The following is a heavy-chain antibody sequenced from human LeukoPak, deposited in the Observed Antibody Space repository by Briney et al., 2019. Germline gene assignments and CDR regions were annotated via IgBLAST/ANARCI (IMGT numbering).Heavy chain of an antibody. CDR3: ASGTWGRTETFDT. J-gene: IGHJ5*02. CDR1: GYTFSRHY. CDR2: INPNSGGT. V-gene: IGHV1-2*06. D-gene: IGHD3-16*01. Sequence: SVKVSCKASGYTFSRHYMHWVRQAPGQGLEWMGRINPNSGGTNYAQKFQGRVTMTRDTPISTAYMELSSLRSEDTAVYYCASGTWGRTETFDTWGERALVTVSS.